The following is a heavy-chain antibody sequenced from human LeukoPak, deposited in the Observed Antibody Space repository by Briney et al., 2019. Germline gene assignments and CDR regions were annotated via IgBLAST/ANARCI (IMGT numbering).Heavy chain of an antibody. V-gene: IGHV3-23*01. Sequence: GGSLRLSCAASGFTFSSYAMSWVRQAPGKGLEWVSAISGSGGSTYYADSVKGRFTISRDNSKNTLYLQMNSLRAEDAAVYYCARDLGSGWYYFDYWGQGTLVTVSS. CDR2: ISGSGGST. D-gene: IGHD6-19*01. J-gene: IGHJ4*02. CDR3: ARDLGSGWYYFDY. CDR1: GFTFSSYA.